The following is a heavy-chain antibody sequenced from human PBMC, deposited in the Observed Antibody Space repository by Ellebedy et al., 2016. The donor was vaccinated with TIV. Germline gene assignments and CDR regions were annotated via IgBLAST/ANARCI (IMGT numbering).Heavy chain of an antibody. D-gene: IGHD6-19*01. J-gene: IGHJ2*01. CDR2: TYPGDSDT. V-gene: IGHV5-51*01. Sequence: PGGSLRLSCKGSGYSFTNYWIGWVRQRPGEGLEWMGITYPGDSDTRYSPSFQGQVIVSADKSINTAYLQWGSLGASDTAIYYCARLRAAVPGTRHLGWYFDVWGRGTLVTVSS. CDR3: ARLRAAVPGTRHLGWYFDV. CDR1: GYSFTNYW.